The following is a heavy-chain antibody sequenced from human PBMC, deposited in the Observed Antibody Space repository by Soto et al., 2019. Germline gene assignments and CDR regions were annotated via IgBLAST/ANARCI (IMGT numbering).Heavy chain of an antibody. CDR3: AKEEDSGSYYYYYYGMDV. J-gene: IGHJ6*02. Sequence: GGSLRLSCAASGFTFDDYVMHWVRQAPGKGLEWVSLISGDGGSTYYADSVKGRFTISRDNSKNSLYLQMNSLRTEDTALYYCAKEEDSGSYYYYYYGMDVWGQGTTVTVSS. CDR2: ISGDGGST. D-gene: IGHD1-26*01. CDR1: GFTFDDYV. V-gene: IGHV3-43*02.